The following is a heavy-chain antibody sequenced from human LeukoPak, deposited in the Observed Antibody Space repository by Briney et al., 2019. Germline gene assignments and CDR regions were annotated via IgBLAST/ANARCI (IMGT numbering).Heavy chain of an antibody. CDR3: ARQEGFCRGGSCWGY. Sequence: GGSLRLSCKGSGYSFTSYWISWVRQMPGKGLEWMGRIDPTDSYTNYSPSFQGHVTISADKSINTAYLQWSSLKASDSAMYYCARQEGFCRGGSCWGYWGQGTLVTVSS. CDR1: GYSFTSYW. V-gene: IGHV5-10-1*01. D-gene: IGHD2-15*01. J-gene: IGHJ4*02. CDR2: IDPTDSYT.